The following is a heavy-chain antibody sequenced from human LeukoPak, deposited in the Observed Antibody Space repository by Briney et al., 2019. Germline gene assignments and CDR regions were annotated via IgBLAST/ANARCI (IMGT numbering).Heavy chain of an antibody. D-gene: IGHD6-19*01. J-gene: IGHJ3*02. CDR1: GSTFSSYA. CDR3: ARSVIAVAGYDAFDI. Sequence: GESLRLSCAASGSTFSSYAMSWVRQAPGKGLEWVSRISGSGDTYYADSVKGRFTISRDNAKNSLYLEMNSLRDEDTAVYYCARSVIAVAGYDAFDIWGQGTVVTVSS. CDR2: ISGSGDT. V-gene: IGHV3-23*01.